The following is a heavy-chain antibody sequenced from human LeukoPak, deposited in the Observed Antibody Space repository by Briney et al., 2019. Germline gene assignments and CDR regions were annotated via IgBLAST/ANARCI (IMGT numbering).Heavy chain of an antibody. Sequence: ETLSLTCAVYGGSFSGYYWSWIRQPPGKGLEWIGEINHSGSTNYNPSLKSRVTISVDTSKNQFSLKLSSVTAADTAVYYCARHAVIWVTRQSRYFDYWGQGTLVTVSS. CDR3: ARHAVIWVTRQSRYFDY. CDR1: GGSFSGYY. CDR2: INHSGST. D-gene: IGHD2-21*02. V-gene: IGHV4-34*01. J-gene: IGHJ4*02.